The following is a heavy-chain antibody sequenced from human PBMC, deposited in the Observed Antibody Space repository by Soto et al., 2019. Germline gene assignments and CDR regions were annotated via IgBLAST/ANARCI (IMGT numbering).Heavy chain of an antibody. Sequence: SETLSLTCTVSGGSISNSGYYWAWIRQSPGKGLEYIGSIHYSGSTYYNPSIKSRVSMSVDTSKNQFSLRLSSVAAADTVVYYCARHAKGYYASGSYNYWFDPWGQVTPVTVSA. D-gene: IGHD3-10*01. CDR2: IHYSGST. V-gene: IGHV4-39*01. J-gene: IGHJ5*02. CDR1: GGSISNSGYY. CDR3: ARHAKGYYASGSYNYWFDP.